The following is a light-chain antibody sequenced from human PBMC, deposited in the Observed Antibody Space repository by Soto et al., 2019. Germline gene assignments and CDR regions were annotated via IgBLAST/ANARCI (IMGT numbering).Light chain of an antibody. J-gene: IGKJ1*01. CDR2: DTS. V-gene: IGKV3-11*01. CDR3: VQRSGWPWT. Sequence: EIVLTQSPATLPLAPGERGTLSCRASQSVGRYLAWYQHKPGQAPRLLIYDTSNRAPGTPGRFGGSGSGTDFTLTIISLEPEACAVYYCVQRSGWPWTVGQGTKV. CDR1: QSVGRY.